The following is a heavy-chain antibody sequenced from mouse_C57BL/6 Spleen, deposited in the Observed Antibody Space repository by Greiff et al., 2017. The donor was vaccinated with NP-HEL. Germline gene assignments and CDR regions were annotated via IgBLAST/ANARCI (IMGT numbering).Heavy chain of an antibody. V-gene: IGHV5-17*01. CDR3: ARKEDGLFAY. CDR1: GFTFSDYG. J-gene: IGHJ3*01. D-gene: IGHD2-3*01. Sequence: EVKVVESGGGLVKPGGSLKLSCAASGFTFSDYGMHWVRQAPEKGLEWVAYISSGSSTIYYADTVKGRFTISRDNAKNTLFLQMTSLRSEDTAMYYCARKEDGLFAYWGQGTLVTVSA. CDR2: ISSGSSTI.